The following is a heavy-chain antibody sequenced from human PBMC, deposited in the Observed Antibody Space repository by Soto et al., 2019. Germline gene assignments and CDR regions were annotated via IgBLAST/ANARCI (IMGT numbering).Heavy chain of an antibody. CDR2: IDSGGST. J-gene: IGHJ4*02. Sequence: EVQLVESGGGLVQPGGSLRLSCAASGFTVSSNYMSWVRQAPGKGLEWVSVIDSGGSTSYADSVKGRFTISRDNSKNTLYLQMNSLRAEDTAVYYCARDRGYSSSWADYWVQGTLVTVSS. V-gene: IGHV3-66*01. CDR3: ARDRGYSSSWADY. CDR1: GFTVSSNY. D-gene: IGHD6-13*01.